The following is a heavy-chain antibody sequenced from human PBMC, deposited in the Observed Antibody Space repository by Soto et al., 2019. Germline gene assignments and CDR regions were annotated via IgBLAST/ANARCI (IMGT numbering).Heavy chain of an antibody. CDR3: ARGRANWFDP. Sequence: QVQVVESGGGVVQPGRSLRLSCAVSGFTYTNYGMHWVRQAPGKGLEWVAVIWYDGSKKYYADSVKGRFTISRDNSKNTLDLQMNDLRAEDTAVYYCARGRANWFDPWGQGTLVTVSS. V-gene: IGHV3-33*01. J-gene: IGHJ5*02. CDR1: GFTYTNYG. CDR2: IWYDGSKK.